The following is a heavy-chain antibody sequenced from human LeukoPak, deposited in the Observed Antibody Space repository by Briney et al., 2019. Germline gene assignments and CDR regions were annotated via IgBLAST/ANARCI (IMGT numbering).Heavy chain of an antibody. V-gene: IGHV3-23*01. J-gene: IGHJ4*02. CDR2: TSGSGGST. CDR3: AKDVPATTIRPNYFDY. Sequence: GGSLRLSCAASGFTFSTYAMSWVRQAPGKGLEWVSATSGSGGSTHYADSVKGRFTISRDNSKNTLYLQMNSLKAEDTAVYYCAKDVPATTIRPNYFDYWGQGTLVTVSS. CDR1: GFTFSTYA. D-gene: IGHD1-26*01.